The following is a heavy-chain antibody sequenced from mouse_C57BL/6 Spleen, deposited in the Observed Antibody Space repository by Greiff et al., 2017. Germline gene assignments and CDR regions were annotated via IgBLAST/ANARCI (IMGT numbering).Heavy chain of an antibody. V-gene: IGHV1-7*01. CDR1: GYTFTSYW. CDR3: ASGGDGCSCDY. D-gene: IGHD1-2*01. CDR2: INPSSGYT. J-gene: IGHJ4*01. Sequence: VKLMESGAELAKPGASVKLSCKASGYTFTSYWMHWVKQRPGQGLEWIGYINPSSGYTKYTQKFKDKATLTADTSSSTAYMQLSSLTYEDSAGYFCASGGDGCSCDYWGQGTSVTVSS.